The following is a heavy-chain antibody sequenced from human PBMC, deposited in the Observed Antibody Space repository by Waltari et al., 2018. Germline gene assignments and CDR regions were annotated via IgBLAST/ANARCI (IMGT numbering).Heavy chain of an antibody. CDR2: INPNSGGT. CDR1: GYTFTGYY. J-gene: IGHJ3*02. CDR3: ARVAGYSYALDAFDI. D-gene: IGHD5-18*01. Sequence: QVQLVQSGAEVKKPGASVKVSCKASGYTFTGYYMHWVRQAPGQGLEWMGWINPNSGGTNYAQKFQGRVTMTRDTSISTAYMELSRLRSDDTAVYYCARVAGYSYALDAFDIWGQGTMVTVSS. V-gene: IGHV1-2*02.